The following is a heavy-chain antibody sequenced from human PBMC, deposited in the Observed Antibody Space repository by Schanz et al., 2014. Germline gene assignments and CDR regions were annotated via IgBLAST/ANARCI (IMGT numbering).Heavy chain of an antibody. CDR1: GGTFSSYT. V-gene: IGHV1-69*02. CDR2: IIPILGIA. Sequence: QVQLVQSGAEVKKPGSSVKVSCKASGGTFSSYTISWVRQAPGQGLEWMGRIIPILGIANYAQNFQGRVTITADKSTSTAYMELTSLRSEDTAVYYCAGTYSSSPSCYSGYYDMDFWGKGTTDTVSS. D-gene: IGHD2-2*01. J-gene: IGHJ6*03. CDR3: AGTYSSSPSCYSGYYDMDF.